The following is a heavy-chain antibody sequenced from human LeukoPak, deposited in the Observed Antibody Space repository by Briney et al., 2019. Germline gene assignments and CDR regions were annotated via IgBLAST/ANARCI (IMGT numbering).Heavy chain of an antibody. CDR3: ARRNRAYWYFDL. V-gene: IGHV1-8*01. CDR2: LNPHSGKT. J-gene: IGHJ2*01. CDR1: GYTFTSFD. Sequence: ASVKVSCRASGYTFTSFDINWVRPASGQGLEWMGWLNPHSGKTGFAQKFQGRVTLTRNTSINTAYMEVSSVRSEDTAMYYCARRNRAYWYFDLWGRGTPVTVSS.